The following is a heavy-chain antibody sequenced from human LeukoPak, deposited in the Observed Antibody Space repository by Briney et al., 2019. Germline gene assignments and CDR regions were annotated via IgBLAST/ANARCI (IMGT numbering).Heavy chain of an antibody. D-gene: IGHD6-6*01. J-gene: IGHJ6*02. CDR2: IVGGGDAT. CDR3: ARGGSSSSYYYYYGVDV. Sequence: GGSLRLSCAASGFTFSSYAMSWVRQAPGKGLEWVSSIVGGGDATYYADSVKGRFTISRDNSKNTLYLQTNSLRAEDTAVYYCARGGSSSSYYYYYGVDVWGQGTTVTVSS. V-gene: IGHV3-23*01. CDR1: GFTFSSYA.